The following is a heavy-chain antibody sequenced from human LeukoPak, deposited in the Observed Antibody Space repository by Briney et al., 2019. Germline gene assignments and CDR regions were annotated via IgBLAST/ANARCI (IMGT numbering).Heavy chain of an antibody. CDR1: GGSFSDYY. D-gene: IGHD5-18*01. J-gene: IGHJ4*02. CDR2: ISSSGSTI. CDR3: ARDEPAMVAFDY. V-gene: IGHV3-11*01. Sequence: PSETLSLTCAVYGGSFSDYYMSWIRQAPGKGLEWVSYISSSGSTIYYADSVKGRFTISRDNAKNSLYLQMNSLRAEDTAVYYCARDEPAMVAFDYWGQGTLVTVSS.